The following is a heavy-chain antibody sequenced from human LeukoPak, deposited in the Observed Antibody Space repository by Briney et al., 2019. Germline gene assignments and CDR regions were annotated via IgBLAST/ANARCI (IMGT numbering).Heavy chain of an antibody. CDR3: ARDYGSSWYFFDY. Sequence: ASVKVSCKASGGTFSTYGISWVRQAPGQGLEWMGGIIPVLGTAKHAQKFRGRVTITADESTSIAYMELSSLRSEDTAVYYCARDYGSSWYFFDYWGQGTLVTVSS. CDR2: IIPVLGTA. D-gene: IGHD6-13*01. V-gene: IGHV1-69*13. CDR1: GGTFSTYG. J-gene: IGHJ4*02.